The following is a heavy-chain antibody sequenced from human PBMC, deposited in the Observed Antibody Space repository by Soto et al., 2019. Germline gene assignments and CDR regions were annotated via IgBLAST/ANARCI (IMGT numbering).Heavy chain of an antibody. CDR2: ISAYNGNT. J-gene: IGHJ6*02. D-gene: IGHD5-18*01. CDR1: GYTFTSYG. V-gene: IGHV1-18*04. Sequence: ASVKVSCKASGYTFTSYGISWVRQAPGQGLEWMGWISAYNGNTSYAQKLQGRVTMTTDTSTSTAYMELRSLRSDDTAVYYCARHTSGYSYGHYYYYGMDVWGQGTTVTVSS. CDR3: ARHTSGYSYGHYYYYGMDV.